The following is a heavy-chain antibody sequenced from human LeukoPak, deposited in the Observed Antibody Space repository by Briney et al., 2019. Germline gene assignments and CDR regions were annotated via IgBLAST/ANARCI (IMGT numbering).Heavy chain of an antibody. CDR3: ARGTVFGVDYYQYFCMDV. CDR1: GYNFSNYF. V-gene: IGHV1-46*03. J-gene: IGHJ6*03. Sequence: ASVKVSCKTSGYNFSNYFMHWVRQAPGQGLEWMGIINPSGGGTTYAQKFQGRVTMTRDTSTSTVYMELSSLRFEDTAVFHCARGTVFGVDYYQYFCMDVWGKGTTVTVSS. D-gene: IGHD3-3*01. CDR2: INPSGGGT.